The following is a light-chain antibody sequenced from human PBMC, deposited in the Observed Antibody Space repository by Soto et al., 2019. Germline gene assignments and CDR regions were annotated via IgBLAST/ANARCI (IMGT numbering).Light chain of an antibody. V-gene: IGKV3-20*01. CDR1: QSVSSSY. CDR3: KQYDSSPWT. J-gene: IGKJ1*01. CDR2: GAS. Sequence: EIVLTQSPGTLSLSPGERATLSCRASQSVSSSYLAWYQQKPGQAPRLLMFGASSRATGIQDRFSGSGSGTDFTLTISRLEPEDFAVYYCKQYDSSPWTFGQGTKVDIK.